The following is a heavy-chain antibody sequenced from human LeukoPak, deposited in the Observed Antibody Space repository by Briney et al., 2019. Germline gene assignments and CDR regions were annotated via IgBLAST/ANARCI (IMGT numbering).Heavy chain of an antibody. D-gene: IGHD4/OR15-4a*01. J-gene: IGHJ4*02. Sequence: SETLSLTCAVYGXSFSGYYWSWIRQPPGKGLEWIGEINHSGSTNYNPSLKSRVTISVDTSKNQFSLKLRSVTAADTAVYYCAREGLSAAKGYFDYWGQGTLVTVSS. CDR2: INHSGST. CDR3: AREGLSAAKGYFDY. CDR1: GXSFSGYY. V-gene: IGHV4-34*01.